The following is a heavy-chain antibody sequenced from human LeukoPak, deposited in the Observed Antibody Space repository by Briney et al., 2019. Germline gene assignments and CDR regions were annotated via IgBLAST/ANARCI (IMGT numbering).Heavy chain of an antibody. CDR3: SKDLGPDNGWNFDM. CDR1: GFTFTAYT. J-gene: IGHJ3*02. V-gene: IGHV3-23*01. D-gene: IGHD7-27*01. CDR2: LYGEVSKT. Sequence: GGCLRLSRAEPGFTFTAYTLRSVRHTPGKGLEWVSSLYGEVSKTFYADSPRGRLTISRDSSKSMVDLQMNGLRVDDTARYYLSKDLGPDNGWNFDMWGQGTMVIGSA.